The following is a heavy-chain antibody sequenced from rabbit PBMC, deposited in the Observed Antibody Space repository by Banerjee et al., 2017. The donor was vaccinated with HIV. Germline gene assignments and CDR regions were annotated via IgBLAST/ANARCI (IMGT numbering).Heavy chain of an antibody. V-gene: IGHV1S40*01. Sequence: QSLEESGGDLVKPGASLTLTCTASGFSFSSSYWICWVRQAPGKGLELIACIDTGDGSTYYASWAKGRFTISKTSSPTVTLQMTSLTAADTATYFCARDLAGVTGWNFGLWGQGTLVTVS. J-gene: IGHJ4*01. CDR2: IDTGDGST. D-gene: IGHD4-1*01. CDR3: ARDLAGVTGWNFGL. CDR1: GFSFSSSYW.